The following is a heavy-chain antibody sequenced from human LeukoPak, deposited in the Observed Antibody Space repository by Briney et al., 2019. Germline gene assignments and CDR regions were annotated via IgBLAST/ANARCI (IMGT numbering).Heavy chain of an antibody. J-gene: IGHJ4*02. CDR2: IYWDDDK. CDR1: GFSLTTNGVS. D-gene: IGHD3-22*01. Sequence: SGPTLVNPTQTLTLTCSFSGFSLTTNGVSVGWIRQPPGKALEWLALIYWDDDKRYSPSLKSRLTITKDTSKNQVVLTMTNMDPVDTATYYCAHITYYYDSSGGYYFDYWGQGTLVTVSS. CDR3: AHITYYYDSSGGYYFDY. V-gene: IGHV2-5*02.